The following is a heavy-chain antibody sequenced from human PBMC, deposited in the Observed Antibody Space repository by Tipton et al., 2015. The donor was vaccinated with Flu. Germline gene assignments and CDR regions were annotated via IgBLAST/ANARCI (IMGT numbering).Heavy chain of an antibody. CDR1: GYSFTAYW. Sequence: QLVQSGAEVKKPGESLKISCKGSGYSFTAYWIGWVRQMPGKGLEWMGYIYPGDSDTRYSPSFQGQVTISADKSAGTAYLMWSSRKASDTAISYCARQTGSPPNYWSAGMDVWGPGTAVTV. D-gene: IGHD4/OR15-4a*01. CDR2: IYPGDSDT. CDR3: ARQTGSPPNYWSAGMDV. J-gene: IGHJ6*02. V-gene: IGHV5-51*01.